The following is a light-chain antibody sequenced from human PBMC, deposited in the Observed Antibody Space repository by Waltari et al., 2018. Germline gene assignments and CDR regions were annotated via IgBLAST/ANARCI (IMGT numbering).Light chain of an antibody. CDR2: GGS. CDR3: QHYGSSPLFT. J-gene: IGKJ3*01. V-gene: IGKV3-20*01. Sequence: EIVLTQYSDTLSLSPGKKVTLSCRASQSVPSTYLAWYQQRHGQAPRLLIYGGSRRATGIPDRFSGRGSGIDFTLTISRLEPEDFAVYYCQHYGSSPLFTFGPGTRVDVK. CDR1: QSVPSTY.